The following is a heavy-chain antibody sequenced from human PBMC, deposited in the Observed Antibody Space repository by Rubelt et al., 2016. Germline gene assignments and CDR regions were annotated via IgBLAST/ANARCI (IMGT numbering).Heavy chain of an antibody. D-gene: IGHD3-22*01. J-gene: IGHJ3*02. CDR3: ARDRGMIVVGGAFDI. Sequence: GRGLEWVSSISSSSSYIYYADSVKGRFTISRDNSKNTLYLQMNSLRAEDTAVYYCARDRGMIVVGGAFDIWGQGTMVTVSS. V-gene: IGHV3-21*01. CDR2: ISSSSSYI.